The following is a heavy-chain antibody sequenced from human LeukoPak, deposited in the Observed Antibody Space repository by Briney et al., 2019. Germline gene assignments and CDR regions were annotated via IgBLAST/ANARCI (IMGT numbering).Heavy chain of an antibody. CDR2: INPNSGGT. CDR1: GYTFTGYY. V-gene: IGHV1-2*02. CDR3: ARLKYSGSYVDLDY. J-gene: IGHJ4*02. D-gene: IGHD1-26*01. Sequence: ASVKVSCKASGYTFTGYYMYWVRQAPGQGLEWMGWINPNSGGTNYAQKFQGRVTMTRDTSISTAYMELSRLRSDDTAVYYCARLKYSGSYVDLDYWGQGTLVTVSS.